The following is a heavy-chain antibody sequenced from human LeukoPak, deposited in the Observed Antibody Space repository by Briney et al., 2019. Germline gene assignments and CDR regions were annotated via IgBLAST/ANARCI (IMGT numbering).Heavy chain of an antibody. V-gene: IGHV3-9*01. Sequence: GGSLRLSCAASGFTFDDYAMHWVRHAPGRGLEWVSGISWNSGSIGYADSVKGRFTISRDNAKNSLYLQMNSLRAEDTALYYCAKDARFYSTDYYFDYWGQGTLVTVSS. D-gene: IGHD6-13*01. J-gene: IGHJ4*02. CDR2: ISWNSGSI. CDR3: AKDARFYSTDYYFDY. CDR1: GFTFDDYA.